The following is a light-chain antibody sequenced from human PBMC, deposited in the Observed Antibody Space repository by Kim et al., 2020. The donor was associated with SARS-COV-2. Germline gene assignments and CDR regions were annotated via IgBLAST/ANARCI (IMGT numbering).Light chain of an antibody. CDR3: SSYASSTTWV. Sequence: GQSITISCTGTSSDVGGYNYVYWYQQHPGRAPKLIIYDVSNRPSGVSNRFSGSKSGNTASLTISGLQAEDEADYYCSSYASSTTWVFGGGTKLTVL. CDR2: DVS. J-gene: IGLJ3*02. V-gene: IGLV2-14*03. CDR1: SSDVGGYNY.